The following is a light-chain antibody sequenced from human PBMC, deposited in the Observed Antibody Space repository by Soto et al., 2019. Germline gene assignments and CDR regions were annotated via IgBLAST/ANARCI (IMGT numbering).Light chain of an antibody. CDR1: RTVGRSY. J-gene: IGKJ4*01. CDR2: GTS. Sequence: ETVLTQSPDIMYLSPGERATLSCRASRTVGRSYLAWYQQKPGQAPRLLIFGTSTRATAIPDRFSGGGSGTDFTLTISRLEPEDFALYYCQQYGSSPPFAFGGGTKIEIK. CDR3: QQYGSSPPFA. V-gene: IGKV3-20*01.